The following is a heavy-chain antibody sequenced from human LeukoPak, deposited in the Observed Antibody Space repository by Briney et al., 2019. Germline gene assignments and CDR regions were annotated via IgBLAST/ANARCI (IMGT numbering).Heavy chain of an antibody. V-gene: IGHV1-46*01. CDR3: ASSGSYHKVSDY. CDR1: GYTFTSYY. J-gene: IGHJ4*02. CDR2: INPSGGST. Sequence: ASVKVACKASGYTFTSYYMHWVRQAPGQGLEWMGIINPSGGSTSYAQKFQGRVTMTRDTSTSTVYMELSSLRSEDTAVYYCASSGSYHKVSDYWGQGTLVTVSS. D-gene: IGHD1-26*01.